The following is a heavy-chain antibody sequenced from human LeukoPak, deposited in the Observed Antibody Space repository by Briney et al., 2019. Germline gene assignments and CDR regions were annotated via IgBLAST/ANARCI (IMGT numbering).Heavy chain of an antibody. Sequence: PSETLSLTCTVSGGSISSYYWSWIRQPPGKGLEWIGYIYYSGSTNYNPSLKSRVTISVDTSKNQSSLKLSSVTAADTAVYYCARDSAPSYSSRGDNWFDPWGQGTLVTVSS. CDR3: ARDSAPSYSSRGDNWFDP. CDR1: GGSISSYY. J-gene: IGHJ5*02. D-gene: IGHD6-19*01. V-gene: IGHV4-59*01. CDR2: IYYSGST.